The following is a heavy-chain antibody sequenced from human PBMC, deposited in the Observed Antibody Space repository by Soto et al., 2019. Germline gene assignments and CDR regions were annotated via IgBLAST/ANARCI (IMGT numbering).Heavy chain of an antibody. CDR2: INHSGST. CDR3: ARDHCSGGSCYSAPPTYFDY. Sequence: SETLSLTCAVYGGSFSGYYWSWIRQPPGKGLEWIGEINHSGSTNYNPSLKSRVTISVDTSKNQFSLKLSSVTAADTAVYYCARDHCSGGSCYSAPPTYFDYWGQGTLVTVSS. V-gene: IGHV4-34*01. D-gene: IGHD2-15*01. J-gene: IGHJ4*02. CDR1: GGSFSGYY.